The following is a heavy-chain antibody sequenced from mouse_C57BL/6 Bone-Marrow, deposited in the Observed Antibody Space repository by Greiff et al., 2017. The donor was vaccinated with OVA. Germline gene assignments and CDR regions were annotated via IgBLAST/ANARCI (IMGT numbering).Heavy chain of an antibody. CDR3: ARPYDYDEGYYFDY. CDR1: GYTFTSYW. V-gene: IGHV1-52*01. J-gene: IGHJ2*01. Sequence: QVHVKQPGAELVRPGSSVKLSCKASGYTFTSYWMHWVKQRPIQGLEWIGNIDPSDSETHYNQKFKDKATLTVDKSSSTAYMQLSSLTSEDSAVYYCARPYDYDEGYYFDYWGQGTTLTVSS. CDR2: IDPSDSET. D-gene: IGHD2-4*01.